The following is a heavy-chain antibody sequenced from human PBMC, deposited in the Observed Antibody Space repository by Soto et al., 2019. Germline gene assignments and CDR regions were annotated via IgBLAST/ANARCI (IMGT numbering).Heavy chain of an antibody. CDR2: ISSSGTTI. CDR1: RLTFSDYY. D-gene: IGHD5-18*01. J-gene: IGHJ4*02. Sequence: SLRLSCAAYRLTFSDYYMSWIRQAPGKGLEWLSYISSSGTTIHYADSVKGRFTISRDNAKNSLFLQMNSLRAEDTAVYYCVERIQLWNRVDFWGQGTLVT. CDR3: VERIQLWNRVDF. V-gene: IGHV3-11*01.